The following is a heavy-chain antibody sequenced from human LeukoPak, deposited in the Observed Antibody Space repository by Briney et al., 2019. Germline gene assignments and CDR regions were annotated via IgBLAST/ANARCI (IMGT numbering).Heavy chain of an antibody. J-gene: IGHJ3*02. Sequence: SGTLSLTCAVSGGSISSSNWWSWVRQPPGKGLEWIGEIYHSGSTNYNPSLKSRVTISVDKSKNQFSLKLSSVTAADTAVYYCARAVYCGGDCYSGDAFDIWGQGTVVTVSS. D-gene: IGHD2-21*02. CDR1: GGSISSSNW. CDR2: IYHSGST. V-gene: IGHV4-4*02. CDR3: ARAVYCGGDCYSGDAFDI.